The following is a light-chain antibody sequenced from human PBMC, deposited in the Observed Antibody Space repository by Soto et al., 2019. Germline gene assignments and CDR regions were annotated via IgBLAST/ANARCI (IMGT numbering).Light chain of an antibody. J-gene: IGLJ2*01. CDR1: SSDVGGYEF. Sequence: QSALTQPASVSGSPGQSITISCTGTSSDVGGYEFVSWYQQHPGKAPKLMIYEVSNRPSGVSNRFSGSKSGNTASLTISGLQAEDEADYYCSSYGGFNNVLFGGGTKVTVL. CDR2: EVS. V-gene: IGLV2-14*01. CDR3: SSYGGFNNVL.